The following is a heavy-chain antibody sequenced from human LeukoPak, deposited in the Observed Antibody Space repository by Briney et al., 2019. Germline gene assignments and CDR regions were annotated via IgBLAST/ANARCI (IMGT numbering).Heavy chain of an antibody. CDR3: ARLYCSSTSCYLNLHFGWFDP. CDR1: GYTFTNYA. Sequence: ASVNVSCKASGYTFTNYAISWVRQAPGQGLEWMGWISGNNGNTNYAQNVQGRVTMTTDTSTSTAYMELRSLRSEDTAVYYCARLYCSSTSCYLNLHFGWFDPWGQGTLVTVSS. CDR2: ISGNNGNT. J-gene: IGHJ5*02. V-gene: IGHV1-18*01. D-gene: IGHD2-2*01.